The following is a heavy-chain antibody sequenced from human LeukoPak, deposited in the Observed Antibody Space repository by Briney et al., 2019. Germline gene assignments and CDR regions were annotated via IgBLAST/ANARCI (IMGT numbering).Heavy chain of an antibody. Sequence: ASVKVSCRASGYSFTSYGISWVRQPPGQGLEWMGWISAYNTNTKYTQKFQGRVTMTTDTSTSTAYMELRSLRSDDTAVYYCARDTYDILTGGGNFDYWGQGTLVTVSS. D-gene: IGHD3-9*01. V-gene: IGHV1-18*01. CDR2: ISAYNTNT. J-gene: IGHJ4*02. CDR3: ARDTYDILTGGGNFDY. CDR1: GYSFTSYG.